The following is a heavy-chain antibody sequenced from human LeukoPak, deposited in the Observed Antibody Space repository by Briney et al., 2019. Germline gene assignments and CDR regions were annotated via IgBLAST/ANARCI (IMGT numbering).Heavy chain of an antibody. Sequence: PGGSLRLSCAASGFTFSSYSMNWVRQAPGKGLEWVSSVSSSSSYIYYADSVKGRFTISRDNAKNSLYLQMNSLRAEDTAVYYCAKGPLRLGELSFIPLDYWGQGTLVTVSS. CDR2: VSSSSSYI. J-gene: IGHJ4*02. D-gene: IGHD3-16*02. V-gene: IGHV3-21*01. CDR3: AKGPLRLGELSFIPLDY. CDR1: GFTFSSYS.